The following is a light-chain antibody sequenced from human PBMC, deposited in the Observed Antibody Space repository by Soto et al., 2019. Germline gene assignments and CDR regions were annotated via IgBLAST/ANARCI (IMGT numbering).Light chain of an antibody. CDR2: GAS. J-gene: IGKJ1*01. Sequence: EIVMTQSPATLSVSPGGRATLSCRASQSISSNLAWYQQKPGQAPRLLIYGASTRATGIAARFSGSGSGTDFTLTISSLQSEDFAVYYCQQYNIWPRTFGQGTKVDI. V-gene: IGKV3-15*01. CDR3: QQYNIWPRT. CDR1: QSISSN.